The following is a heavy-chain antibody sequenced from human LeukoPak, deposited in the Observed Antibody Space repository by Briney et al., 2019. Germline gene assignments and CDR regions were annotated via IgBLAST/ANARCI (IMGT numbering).Heavy chain of an antibody. V-gene: IGHV3-13*01. CDR1: GFTFSSYD. Sequence: GGSLRLSCAASGFTFSSYDMHWVRHATGKGLEWVSAIGTAGDTYYPGSVKGRFTISRENAKNSLYLQMNSLRAGGTAVYYCARGKAYDSSGYYKLFDYWGQGTLVTVSS. CDR3: ARGKAYDSSGYYKLFDY. CDR2: IGTAGDT. D-gene: IGHD3-22*01. J-gene: IGHJ4*02.